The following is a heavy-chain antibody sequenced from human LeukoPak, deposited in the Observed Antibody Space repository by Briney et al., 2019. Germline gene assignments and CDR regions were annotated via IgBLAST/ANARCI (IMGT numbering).Heavy chain of an antibody. Sequence: GGSLRLSCAASGFTFNTYTMNWVRQAPGKGLEWVSAISSSSSDIYYTDSVKGRFTISRDNANNFLYLQVSSLRAEDTAVYYCATGYTSGTRIDYWGQGTLVSVSS. CDR2: ISSSSSDI. CDR1: GFTFNTYT. CDR3: ATGYTSGTRIDY. V-gene: IGHV3-21*01. D-gene: IGHD6-19*01. J-gene: IGHJ4*02.